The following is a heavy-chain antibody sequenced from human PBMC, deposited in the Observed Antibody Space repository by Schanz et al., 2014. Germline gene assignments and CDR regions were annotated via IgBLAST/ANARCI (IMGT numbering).Heavy chain of an antibody. Sequence: EVQLVESGGGLVQPGGSLRLSCAASGFTFSTYWMSWVRQAPGKGLEWVANIKQDESERSYVDSVKGRFTISRDNAKNSLYLQMSSLRAEDTAVYYCVKEGTVVSGYPRDHWGQGTLVTVSS. CDR2: IKQDESER. J-gene: IGHJ4*02. V-gene: IGHV3-7*03. CDR3: VKEGTVVSGYPRDH. CDR1: GFTFSTYW. D-gene: IGHD2-2*01.